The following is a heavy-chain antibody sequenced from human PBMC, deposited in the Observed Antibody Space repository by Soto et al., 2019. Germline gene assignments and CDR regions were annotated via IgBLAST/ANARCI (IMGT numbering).Heavy chain of an antibody. J-gene: IGHJ6*02. CDR2: ISIRSNYI. CDR1: GLRLRNYD. V-gene: IGHV3-21*01. D-gene: IGHD1-7*01. CDR3: ARDDGMWNFDIGV. Sequence: GGSLRLCCAGSGLRLRNYDVNWVRQAPGKGLEWVSSISIRSNYIYYTDSVKGRFTISRDNTKNSVYLQMNSLRAEDTALYYCARDDGMWNFDIGVRGQATTVT.